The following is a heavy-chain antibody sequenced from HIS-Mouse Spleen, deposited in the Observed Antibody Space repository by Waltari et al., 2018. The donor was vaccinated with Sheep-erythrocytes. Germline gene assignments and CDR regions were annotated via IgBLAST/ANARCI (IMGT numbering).Heavy chain of an antibody. CDR2: IYYIGST. D-gene: IGHD5-18*01. CDR1: GGSISSSSYY. J-gene: IGHJ4*02. CDR3: ARHKDTAMVHFDY. Sequence: QLQLQESGPGLVKPSETLSLTCTVSGGSISSSSYYWGWIRQPPGKGLEWIGSIYYIGSTYYNPSLKSRVTISVDTSKNQFSLKLSSVTAADTAVYYCARHKDTAMVHFDYWGQGTLVTVSS. V-gene: IGHV4-39*01.